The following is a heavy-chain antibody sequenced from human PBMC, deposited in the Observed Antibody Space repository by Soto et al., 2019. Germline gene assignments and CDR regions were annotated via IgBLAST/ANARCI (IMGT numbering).Heavy chain of an antibody. CDR1: GGSISSGGYY. J-gene: IGHJ5*02. CDR2: IYYSGST. CDR3: AREIDSSGPYNWFDP. V-gene: IGHV4-31*03. Sequence: QVQLQESGPGLVKPSQTLSLTCTVSGGSISSGGYYWSWIRQHPGKGLEWIGYIYYSGSTYYNPSLKSRVTLSVDTSKNQFSLKLSSVTAADTAVYYCAREIDSSGPYNWFDPWGQGTLVTVSS. D-gene: IGHD3-22*01.